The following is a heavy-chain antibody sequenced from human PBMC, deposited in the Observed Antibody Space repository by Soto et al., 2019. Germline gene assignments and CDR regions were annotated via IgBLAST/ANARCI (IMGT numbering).Heavy chain of an antibody. V-gene: IGHV3-13*01. CDR1: GSTFRSYS. CDR3: ARGRLISLYYFDY. D-gene: IGHD2-15*01. Sequence: HPGGSLRLSCAVSGSTFRSYSMHWVRQSPGKGLEWVSTIGTAGDTYYPGSVKGRFTISRENAKNSLYLQMNSLRAEDTAVYYCARGRLISLYYFDYWGQGTLVTVSS. CDR2: IGTAGDT. J-gene: IGHJ4*02.